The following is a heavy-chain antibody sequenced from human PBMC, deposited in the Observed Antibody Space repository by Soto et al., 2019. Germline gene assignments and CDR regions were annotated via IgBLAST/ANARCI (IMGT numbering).Heavy chain of an antibody. J-gene: IGHJ6*02. Sequence: GGSLRLSCAASGFTFSSYAMSWVRQAPGKGLEWVSAISGSGGSTYYADSVKGRFTISRDNSKNTLYLQMNSLRAEDTAVYYCAKAADTAMVPLYYYGMDVWGQGTTVTVSS. CDR2: ISGSGGST. D-gene: IGHD5-18*01. V-gene: IGHV3-23*01. CDR1: GFTFSSYA. CDR3: AKAADTAMVPLYYYGMDV.